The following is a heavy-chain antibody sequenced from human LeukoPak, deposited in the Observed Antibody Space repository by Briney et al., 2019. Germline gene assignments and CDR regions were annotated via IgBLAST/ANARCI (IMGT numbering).Heavy chain of an antibody. CDR2: INHSGST. J-gene: IGHJ6*02. Sequence: SETLSLTCAVYGGSFSGYYWSWIRQPPGKGLEWVGEINHSGSTNYNPSLKSRVTISVDTSKNQFSLKLSSVTAADTAVYYCARGRYYDSSGYYYYYYGMDVWGQGTTVTVSS. V-gene: IGHV4-34*01. CDR3: ARGRYYDSSGYYYYYYGMDV. CDR1: GGSFSGYY. D-gene: IGHD3-22*01.